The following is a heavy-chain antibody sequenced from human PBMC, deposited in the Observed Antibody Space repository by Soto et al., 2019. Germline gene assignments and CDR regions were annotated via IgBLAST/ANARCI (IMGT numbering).Heavy chain of an antibody. Sequence: GGSLRLSCAASGFTFSSYAMSWVRQAPGKGLEWVSAISGSGGSTYYADPVKGRFTISRDNSKNTLYLQMNSLRAEDTAVYYCAKGALGYCSGGSCFHYYGMDVWGQGTTVTVSS. J-gene: IGHJ6*02. CDR1: GFTFSSYA. CDR3: AKGALGYCSGGSCFHYYGMDV. V-gene: IGHV3-23*01. D-gene: IGHD2-15*01. CDR2: ISGSGGST.